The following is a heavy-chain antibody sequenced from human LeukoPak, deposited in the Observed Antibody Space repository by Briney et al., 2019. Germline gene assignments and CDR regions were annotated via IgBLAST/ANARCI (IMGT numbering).Heavy chain of an antibody. CDR2: INHSGST. D-gene: IGHD6-19*01. CDR1: GGSFNDYF. CDR3: ARRSRVAVAGTLCFDP. Sequence: PSETLSLTCAVYGGSFNDYFWTWIRQPPGEGLEWIGEINHSGSTNYNPSLKSRVTISVDTSKNHFSLKLSSVTAADTAVYYCARRSRVAVAGTLCFDPWGQGTLVTVSS. J-gene: IGHJ5*02. V-gene: IGHV4-34*01.